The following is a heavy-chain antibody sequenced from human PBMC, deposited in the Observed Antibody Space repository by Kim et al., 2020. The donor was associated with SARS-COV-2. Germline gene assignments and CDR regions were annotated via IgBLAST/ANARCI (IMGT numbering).Heavy chain of an antibody. J-gene: IGHJ4*02. CDR1: GYTFTSYA. CDR3: ARDRQPLAHYGDYSLFDY. D-gene: IGHD4-17*01. CDR2: INTNTGNP. V-gene: IGHV7-4-1*02. Sequence: ASVKVSCKASGYTFTSYAMNWVRQAPGQGLEWMGWINTNTGNPTYAQGFTGRFVFSLDTSVSTAYLQISSLKAEDTAVYYCARDRQPLAHYGDYSLFDYWGQGTLVTVSS.